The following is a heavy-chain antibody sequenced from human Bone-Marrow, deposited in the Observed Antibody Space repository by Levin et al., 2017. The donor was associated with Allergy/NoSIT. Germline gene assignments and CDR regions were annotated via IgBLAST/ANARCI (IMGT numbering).Heavy chain of an antibody. Sequence: GESLKISCAASGFTLNSYSMNWVRQAPGKGLEWVSYSSSSSSTIYHADSVKGRFTISRDNAKNSLYLQMSSLRAEDTAVYYCARVDGTRYFDLWGRGTLVTVSS. J-gene: IGHJ2*01. CDR1: GFTLNSYS. CDR2: SSSSSSTI. CDR3: ARVDGTRYFDL. V-gene: IGHV3-48*04. D-gene: IGHD5-24*01.